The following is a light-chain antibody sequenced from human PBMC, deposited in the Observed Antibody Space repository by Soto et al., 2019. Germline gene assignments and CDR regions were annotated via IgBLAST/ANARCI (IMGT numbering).Light chain of an antibody. V-gene: IGKV1-17*01. CDR2: AAS. Sequence: MTLSQYSLSASIGDRVTITCRASQGISNDLGWYQQKPGLAPKRLISAASTLQSGVPSRFRGSGSGAEFSLTIIGLQTEDIATYCCLQHHFLPWPFAEGTKVDIK. J-gene: IGKJ1*01. CDR3: LQHHFLPWP. CDR1: QGISND.